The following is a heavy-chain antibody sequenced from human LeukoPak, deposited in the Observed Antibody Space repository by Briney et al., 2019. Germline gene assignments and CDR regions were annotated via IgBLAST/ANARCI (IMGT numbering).Heavy chain of an antibody. Sequence: PSEALSLTCTVSGGSISSYYWSWIRQPPGKGLEWIGYIYSSGSTNYNPSLKSRVTISVDTSKNQFSLRLSSVTAADTAVYYCARVFRGYSYVPFDYWGQGTLVTVPS. CDR1: GGSISSYY. J-gene: IGHJ4*02. CDR3: ARVFRGYSYVPFDY. V-gene: IGHV4-59*01. CDR2: IYSSGST. D-gene: IGHD5-18*01.